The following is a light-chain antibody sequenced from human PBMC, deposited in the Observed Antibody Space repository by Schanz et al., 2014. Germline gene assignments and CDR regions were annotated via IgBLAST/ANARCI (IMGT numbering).Light chain of an antibody. CDR2: AAS. CDR1: QSVTNN. J-gene: IGKJ5*01. CDR3: QQYGTSPIT. Sequence: EIVMTQSPATLSVSPGERATLSCRASQSVTNNLAWYQQKPGQAPRLLIYAASSRATDIPDRFSGSGSETEFTLTISRLEPGDFAVYYCQQYGTSPITFGQGTRLEI. V-gene: IGKV3-20*01.